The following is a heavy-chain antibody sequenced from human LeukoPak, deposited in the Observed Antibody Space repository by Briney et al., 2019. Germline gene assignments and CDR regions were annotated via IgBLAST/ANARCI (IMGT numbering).Heavy chain of an antibody. J-gene: IGHJ4*02. D-gene: IGHD2-8*01. CDR2: ISAYNGNT. CDR3: ARGRYCTNGVCYIAELDY. V-gene: IGHV1-18*01. Sequence: ASVKVSCKASGYTFTSYVISWVRQAPGQGLEWMGWISAYNGNTNYAQKLQGRVTMTTDTSTSTAYMELRSLRSDDTAVYYCARGRYCTNGVCYIAELDYWGQGTLVTVSS. CDR1: GYTFTSYV.